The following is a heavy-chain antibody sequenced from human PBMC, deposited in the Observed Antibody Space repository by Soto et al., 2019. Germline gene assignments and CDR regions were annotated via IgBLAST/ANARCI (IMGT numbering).Heavy chain of an antibody. J-gene: IGHJ5*01. CDR2: INTYKGDT. Sequence: QVHLVQSGAEVKEPGASVKVSCKASGYTFRNYAITWVRQAPGQGLEWMGWINTYKGDTNYAHKFQGRGTMTTDTATSTAYMELRSLRSDDTAIYYCARDAAFWSGRNLNWFDSWGQGTLVTVSS. D-gene: IGHD3-3*01. CDR3: ARDAAFWSGRNLNWFDS. V-gene: IGHV1-18*04. CDR1: GYTFRNYA.